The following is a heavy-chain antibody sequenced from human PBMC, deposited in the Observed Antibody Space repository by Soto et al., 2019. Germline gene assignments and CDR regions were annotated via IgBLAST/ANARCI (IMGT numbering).Heavy chain of an antibody. CDR3: AKSLLTPSDAFDL. V-gene: IGHV3-23*01. J-gene: IGHJ3*01. Sequence: GGSLRLSCAASGFTFVNYAMNWVRQAPGKGLEWVSSISDPGTSTYYANSVKGRFSISRDNSKNTLFLQMNRLRADDTAVYFGAKSLLTPSDAFDLWGRGTLVTVS. CDR1: GFTFVNYA. CDR2: ISDPGTST. D-gene: IGHD3-9*01.